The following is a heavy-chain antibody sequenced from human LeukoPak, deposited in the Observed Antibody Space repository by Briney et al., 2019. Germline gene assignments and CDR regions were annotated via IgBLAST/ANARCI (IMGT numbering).Heavy chain of an antibody. V-gene: IGHV4-59*08. CDR3: ARSSVTDSDAFDI. J-gene: IGHJ3*02. Sequence: PSETLSLTCTVSGGSISSYYWSWIRQPPGKGLEWIGYIYYSGSTNYNPSLKSRVTISVDTSKNQFSLKLSSVTAADTAVYYCARSSVTDSDAFDIWGQGTMVTVSS. CDR1: GGSISSYY. D-gene: IGHD4-17*01. CDR2: IYYSGST.